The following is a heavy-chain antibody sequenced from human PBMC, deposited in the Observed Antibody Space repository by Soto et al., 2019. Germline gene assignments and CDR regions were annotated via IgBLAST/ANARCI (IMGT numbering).Heavy chain of an antibody. Sequence: SETLSLTCTVSGGSISSGDYDWSWIRQPPGKGLEWIGYIYYSGSTYYNPSLKSRVTISVDTSKNQFSLKLSSVTAADTAVYYCATAHCGGDCYLDYWGQGTLVTVSS. CDR2: IYYSGST. D-gene: IGHD2-21*02. J-gene: IGHJ4*02. CDR1: GGSISSGDYD. CDR3: ATAHCGGDCYLDY. V-gene: IGHV4-30-4*01.